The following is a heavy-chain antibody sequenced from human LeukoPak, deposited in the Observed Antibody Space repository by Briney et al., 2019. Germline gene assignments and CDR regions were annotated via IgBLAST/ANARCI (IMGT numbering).Heavy chain of an antibody. CDR1: GASITTDY. CDR2: IHAIGTT. V-gene: IGHV4-4*07. CDR3: ARDLGHERLGGYFES. D-gene: IGHD1-1*01. Sequence: SETLSLTCTVSGASITTDYWNWIRQPAGKGLEFIGRIHAIGTTNYNASLGGRVTMSVDRSKNQFSLRLNSVTAADTAVYYCARDLGHERLGGYFESWGQGTLVTVSS. J-gene: IGHJ4*02.